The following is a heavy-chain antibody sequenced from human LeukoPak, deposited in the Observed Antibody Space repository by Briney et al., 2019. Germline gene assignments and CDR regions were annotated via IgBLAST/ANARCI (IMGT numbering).Heavy chain of an antibody. CDR1: NGSVSSSSHY. J-gene: IGHJ4*02. CDR2: IYYSGTT. Sequence: PSETLSLTCTVSNGSVSSSSHYWGWIRQPPGKGLEWIGTIYYSGTTFYNPFLKSRVTISVDTSKNQFSLKLSSVTAADTAVYYCAAYDFWSGYYNNNDYFDYWGQGTLVTVSS. CDR3: AAYDFWSGYYNNNDYFDY. V-gene: IGHV4-39*07. D-gene: IGHD3-3*01.